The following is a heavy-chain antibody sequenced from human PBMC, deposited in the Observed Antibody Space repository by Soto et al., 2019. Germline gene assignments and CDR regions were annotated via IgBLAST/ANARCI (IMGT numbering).Heavy chain of an antibody. J-gene: IGHJ5*01. V-gene: IGHV4-39*07. CDR1: AGCIGMPDHY. Sequence: LLILSHTCRVSAGCIGMPDHYLSGLRQPPGKGLEWIGSIYYSGKTYYNLSLKSRVTISLDTSKNQFSLTLSAVTAADTAMYYCSTRAYDTNGYYRFAPLCQGTPVPVSS. D-gene: IGHD3-22*01. CDR2: IYYSGKT. CDR3: STRAYDTNGYYRFAP.